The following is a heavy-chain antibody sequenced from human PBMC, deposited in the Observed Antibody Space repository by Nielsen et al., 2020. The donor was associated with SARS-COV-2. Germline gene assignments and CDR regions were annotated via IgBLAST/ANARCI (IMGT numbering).Heavy chain of an antibody. V-gene: IGHV3-49*04. J-gene: IGHJ4*02. CDR2: IRHEANEGTT. CDR3: TRRFQHSLTGYPEYFDY. CDR1: GFTFGDHA. Sequence: GGSLRLSCRTSGFTFGDHAMAWVRQGPGKGLELVGLIRHEANEGTTEYAASVKGRFSISRDDSEGIAYLQMNSLQTEDTGVYFCTRRFQHSLTGYPEYFDYWGQGSLVAVSS. D-gene: IGHD3-9*01.